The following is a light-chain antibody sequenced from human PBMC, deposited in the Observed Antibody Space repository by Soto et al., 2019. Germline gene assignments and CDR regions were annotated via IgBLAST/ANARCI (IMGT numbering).Light chain of an antibody. V-gene: IGKV1D-12*01. CDR1: QGISNW. CDR3: QQTHSFPIT. Sequence: DIQMTQSPSSVCASVGDRRTMTFRASQGISNWLAWYRQKTGKATDILISSASSLQSGVKSRFSGSGSGTDFTLTIRSMQNEEFAIYYCQQTHSFPITVGQGKRLENK. CDR2: SAS. J-gene: IGKJ5*01.